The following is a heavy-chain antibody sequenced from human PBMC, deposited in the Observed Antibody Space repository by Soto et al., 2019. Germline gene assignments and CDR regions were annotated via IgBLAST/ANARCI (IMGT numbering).Heavy chain of an antibody. V-gene: IGHV1-69*01. D-gene: IGHD6-19*01. CDR1: RVAFSKFI. J-gene: IGHJ6*02. Sequence: QAQLEQSGGEVKKPGSSVMVSCKASRVAFSKFIVTWVRQAPGRGLEWVGGIIPIFGTANYAQKFQGRVTITADESTSTSYMEVNNLRSEDTAVYYCAKVRYSSPMGYYYGMDVWGQGTTVTVSS. CDR2: IIPIFGTA. CDR3: AKVRYSSPMGYYYGMDV.